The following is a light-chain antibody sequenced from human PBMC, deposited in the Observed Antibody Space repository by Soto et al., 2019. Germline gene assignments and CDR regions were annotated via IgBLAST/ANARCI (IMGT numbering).Light chain of an antibody. J-gene: IGKJ1*01. V-gene: IGKV1-5*01. CDR2: DAF. Sequence: DIQMTQSPSTLSASVGDRVTITCRASQSVSSWLAWYQQKPGKAPKLLIYDAFNLERGVPSRFSGSGSGTEFTLTISSLQPDDFATYYCQQYNSYWTFGQGTKVDIK. CDR1: QSVSSW. CDR3: QQYNSYWT.